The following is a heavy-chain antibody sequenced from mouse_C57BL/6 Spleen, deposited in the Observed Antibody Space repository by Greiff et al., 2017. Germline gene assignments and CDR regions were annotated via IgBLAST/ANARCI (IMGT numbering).Heavy chain of an antibody. CDR2: IYPGDGDT. V-gene: IGHV1-80*01. Sequence: QVQLKQSGAELVKPGASVKISCKASGYAFSSYWMNWVKQRPGKGLEWIGQIYPGDGDTNYNGKFKGKATLTADKSSSTAYMQLSSLTSEDSAVYFCARKRALDYGRSEGAMDYWGQGTSVTVSS. D-gene: IGHD1-1*01. CDR1: GYAFSSYW. J-gene: IGHJ4*01. CDR3: ARKRALDYGRSEGAMDY.